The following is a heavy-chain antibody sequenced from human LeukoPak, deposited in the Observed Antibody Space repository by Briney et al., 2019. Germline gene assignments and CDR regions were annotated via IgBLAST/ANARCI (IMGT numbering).Heavy chain of an antibody. CDR1: GFTFDDYA. Sequence: GGSLTLSCAVSGFTFDDYAMHWVRQPPGKGLEWVSLISQDGGTTYYADYVTGRFTISRDNSKNSLYLEMNSLRTEDTALYYCAKDPSSYCSGGSCYEVYFDYWDKGTLVTVSS. J-gene: IGHJ4*02. V-gene: IGHV3-43*02. D-gene: IGHD2-15*01. CDR3: AKDPSSYCSGGSCYEVYFDY. CDR2: ISQDGGTT.